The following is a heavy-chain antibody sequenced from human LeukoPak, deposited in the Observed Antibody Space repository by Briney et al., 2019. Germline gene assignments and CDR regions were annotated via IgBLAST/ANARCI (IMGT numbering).Heavy chain of an antibody. CDR3: AREGVGHYYYYYYMDV. V-gene: IGHV3-48*04. D-gene: IGHD2-8*01. Sequence: GGSLRLSCAGSGFPFSSHGMNWVRQAPGKGLEWVAYITTSGTNEYYADSVKGRFTISRDNAKNSLYLQMNSLRAEDTAIYYCAREGVGHYYYYYYMDVWGKGTTVTISS. CDR2: ITTSGTNE. J-gene: IGHJ6*03. CDR1: GFPFSSHG.